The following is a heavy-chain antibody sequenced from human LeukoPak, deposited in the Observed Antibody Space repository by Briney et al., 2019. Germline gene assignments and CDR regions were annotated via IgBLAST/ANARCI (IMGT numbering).Heavy chain of an antibody. CDR1: GFTFSTYW. J-gene: IGHJ5*02. CDR2: INPDGSQT. D-gene: IGHD4-17*01. CDR3: ARDLGYGALDP. Sequence: GGSLRLSCAASGFTFSTYWMNWVRQAPGKGLEWVALINPDGSQTNYVDSVRGRFTISRDNAENSLYLQMNSLRAEDMAVYYCARDLGYGALDPWGQGTLVTVSS. V-gene: IGHV3-7*01.